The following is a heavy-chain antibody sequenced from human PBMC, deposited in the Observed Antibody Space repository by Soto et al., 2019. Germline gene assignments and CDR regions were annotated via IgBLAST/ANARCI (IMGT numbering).Heavy chain of an antibody. Sequence: SETLSLTCTVSGGSVTNSSYYWGWIRQSPGKGLGWIGEINHSGSANYNPSLKSRVTISVDTSKNQFSLKLNSVTAADTAVYYCARGQLISNYWGQGTLVTVSS. CDR3: ARGQLISNY. CDR2: INHSGSA. V-gene: IGHV4-39*07. J-gene: IGHJ4*02. D-gene: IGHD3-3*02. CDR1: GGSVTNSSYY.